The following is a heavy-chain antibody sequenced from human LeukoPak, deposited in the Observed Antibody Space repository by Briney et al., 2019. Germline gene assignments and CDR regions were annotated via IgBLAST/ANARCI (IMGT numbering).Heavy chain of an antibody. J-gene: IGHJ6*02. CDR3: AKIPSIYYGMDV. CDR1: GLTFSSYA. Sequence: GGSLSLSCAASGLTFSSYAMSWVRKAPGKGLEWVSAISGSGGSTYFADSVKGRFTISRDNSKNTLYLQMNSLRAEDTAVYYCAKIPSIYYGMDVWGQGTTVTVSS. V-gene: IGHV3-23*01. CDR2: ISGSGGST.